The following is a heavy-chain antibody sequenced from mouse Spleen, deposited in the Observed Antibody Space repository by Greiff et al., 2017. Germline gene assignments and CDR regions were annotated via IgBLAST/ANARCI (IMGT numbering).Heavy chain of an antibody. D-gene: IGHD1-2*01. CDR3: APTAPYWYFDV. Sequence: VKLMESGPELVRPGVSVKISCKGSGYTFTDYAMHWVKQSHAKSLEWIGVISTYYGDASYNQKFKDKATMTVDKSSSTAYMELARLTSEDSAVYYCAPTAPYWYFDVWGAGTTVTVSS. CDR1: GYTFTDYA. J-gene: IGHJ1*01. CDR2: ISTYYGDA. V-gene: IGHV1-67*01.